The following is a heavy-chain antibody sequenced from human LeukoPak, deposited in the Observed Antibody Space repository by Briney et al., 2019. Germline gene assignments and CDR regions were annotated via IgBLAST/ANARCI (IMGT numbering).Heavy chain of an antibody. CDR1: GGSFSGYY. J-gene: IGHJ4*02. D-gene: IGHD4-17*01. V-gene: IGHV4-34*01. CDR3: ARGLSTGTTAFGY. Sequence: SETLSLTCAVYGGSFSGYYWSWIRQPPGKGLEWIGEINHSGSTNYNPSLKSRVTISVDTSKNQFSPKLSSVTAADTAVYYCARGLSTGTTAFGYWGQGTLVTVSS. CDR2: INHSGST.